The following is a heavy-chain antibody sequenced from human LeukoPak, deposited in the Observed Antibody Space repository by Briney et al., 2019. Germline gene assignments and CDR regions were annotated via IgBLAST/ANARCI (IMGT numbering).Heavy chain of an antibody. Sequence: ASVKVSCKVSGYTLTELSMHWVRQAPGKGLEWMGGFDPEDGETIYAQKFQGRVTMTEDTSTDTAYMELSSLRSEDTAVYYCARHCSSTSCYTGAEFTFDYWGQGTLVTVSS. CDR1: GYTLTELS. CDR2: FDPEDGET. J-gene: IGHJ4*02. D-gene: IGHD2-2*02. V-gene: IGHV1-24*01. CDR3: ARHCSSTSCYTGAEFTFDY.